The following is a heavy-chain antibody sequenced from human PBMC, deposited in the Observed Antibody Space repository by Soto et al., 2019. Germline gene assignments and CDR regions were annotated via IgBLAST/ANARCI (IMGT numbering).Heavy chain of an antibody. CDR1: GGSISSGGYC. CDR3: AREYSSSWYYYGMDV. J-gene: IGHJ6*02. D-gene: IGHD6-13*01. Sequence: PSETLSLTCTVSGGSISSGGYCWSWIRQHPGKGLEWIGYIYYSGSTYYNPSLKSRVTISVDTSKNQFSLKLSSVTAADTAVYYCAREYSSSWYYYGMDVWGQGTTVTVSS. CDR2: IYYSGST. V-gene: IGHV4-31*03.